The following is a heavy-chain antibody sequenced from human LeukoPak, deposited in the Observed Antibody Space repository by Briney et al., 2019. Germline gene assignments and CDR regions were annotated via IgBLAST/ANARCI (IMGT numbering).Heavy chain of an antibody. CDR1: GGSINSHY. D-gene: IGHD6-19*01. Sequence: SETLSLTCAVSGGSINSHYWGWIRQPPGKGLQWIGDIYYTGKLNYNPSLTSRVTITLGTSKDHLSLNLTSVLAADTAIYYCVRRDTGWNYFDYWGQGILVTVSS. CDR2: IYYTGKL. V-gene: IGHV4-59*08. J-gene: IGHJ4*02. CDR3: VRRDTGWNYFDY.